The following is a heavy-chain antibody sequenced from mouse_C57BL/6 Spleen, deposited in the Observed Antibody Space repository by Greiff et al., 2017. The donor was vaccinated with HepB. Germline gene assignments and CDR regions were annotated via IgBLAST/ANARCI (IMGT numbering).Heavy chain of an antibody. CDR1: GFNIKDDY. V-gene: IGHV14-4*01. CDR2: IDPENGDT. D-gene: IGHD3-2*02. CDR3: TTTEDSSGYVAWFAY. J-gene: IGHJ3*01. Sequence: VQLQQSGAELVRPGASVKLSCTASGFNIKDDYMHWVKQRPEQGLEWIGWIDPENGDTEYASKFQGKATITADTSSNTAYLQLSSLTSEDTAVYYCTTTEDSSGYVAWFAYWGQGTLVTVSA.